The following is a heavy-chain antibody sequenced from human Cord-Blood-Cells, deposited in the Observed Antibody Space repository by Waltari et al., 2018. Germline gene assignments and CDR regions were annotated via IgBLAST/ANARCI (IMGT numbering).Heavy chain of an antibody. V-gene: IGHV4-34*01. CDR3: ARGAIFGTAVGAFDI. CDR2: INHSGST. D-gene: IGHD3-3*01. Sequence: QVQLQQWGAGLLKPSETLSLTCAVYGGSFSGYYWSWIRQPPGKGVEWIGEINHSGSTNYNPSLKSRVTISVDTSKNQFSLKLSSVTAADTAVYYCARGAIFGTAVGAFDIWGQGTMVTVSS. J-gene: IGHJ3*02. CDR1: GGSFSGYY.